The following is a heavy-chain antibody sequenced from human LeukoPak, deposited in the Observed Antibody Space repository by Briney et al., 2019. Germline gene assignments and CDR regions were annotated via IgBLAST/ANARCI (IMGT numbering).Heavy chain of an antibody. V-gene: IGHV3-21*01. CDR3: ARDSATVTSTSSWFDP. CDR1: GFTFSSYS. Sequence: GGSLRLSCAASGFTFSSYSMNWVRQAPGKGLEWVSSISTSSSYIYYADSVKGRFTSSRDNAKNSLYLQMNSLRAEDTAVYYCARDSATVTSTSSWFDPWGQGTLVTVSS. CDR2: ISTSSSYI. J-gene: IGHJ5*02. D-gene: IGHD4-17*01.